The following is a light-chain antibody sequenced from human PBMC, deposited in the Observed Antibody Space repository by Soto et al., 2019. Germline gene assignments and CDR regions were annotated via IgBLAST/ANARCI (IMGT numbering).Light chain of an antibody. CDR3: QTWGTGIWV. V-gene: IGLV4-69*01. CDR1: SGHSSYA. CDR2: VKNDGRR. Sequence: QLVLTQSPSASASLGASVKLTCTLSSGHSSYAIAWHQQQPDQGPRYLMKVKNDGRRTKGDGIPDRFSGSSSGAERYLTISSLQSEDEADYYCQTWGTGIWVFGGGTKLTVL. J-gene: IGLJ3*02.